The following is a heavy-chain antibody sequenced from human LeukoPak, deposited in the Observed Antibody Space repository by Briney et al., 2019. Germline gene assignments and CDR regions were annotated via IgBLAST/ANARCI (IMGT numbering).Heavy chain of an antibody. CDR2: IKQDGSEK. D-gene: IGHD3-22*01. CDR1: GFTFSSYW. J-gene: IGHJ4*02. CDR3: AREEGGYYDSSGFFDH. V-gene: IGHV3-7*01. Sequence: GGSLRLSCAASGFTFSSYWMSWVRQAPGKGLEWVANIKQDGSEKYYVDSVKGRFTISRDNAKNSLYLQMNSLRDEDTAVYYCAREEGGYYDSSGFFDHWGQGTLVTVSS.